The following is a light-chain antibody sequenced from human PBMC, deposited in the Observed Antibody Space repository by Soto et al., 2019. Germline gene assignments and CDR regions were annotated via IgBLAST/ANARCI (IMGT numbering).Light chain of an antibody. J-gene: IGKJ5*01. V-gene: IGKV1-5*03. CDR2: KAS. Sequence: SPSTVSGYVGDRVNITCRASHTISSWLAWYQQKPGKAPKLLIYKASTLKSGVPSRFSGSGSGTELTLTISSLQPDDVATYCRQHSKCHPDPFCQG. CDR1: HTISSW. CDR3: QHSKCHPDP.